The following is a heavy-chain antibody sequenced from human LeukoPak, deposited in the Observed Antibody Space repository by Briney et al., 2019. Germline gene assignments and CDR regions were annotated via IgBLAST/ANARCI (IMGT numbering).Heavy chain of an antibody. CDR2: IYSGGST. CDR3: AKDSSGGDYEYFQH. J-gene: IGHJ1*01. CDR1: GFTVSSNY. D-gene: IGHD4-17*01. V-gene: IGHV3-53*01. Sequence: GGSLRLSCAASGFTVSSNYMSWVRQAPGKGLEWVSVIYSGGSTYYADSVKGRFTISRDNSKNTLYLQMNSLRAEDTAVYYCAKDSSGGDYEYFQHWGQGTLVTVSS.